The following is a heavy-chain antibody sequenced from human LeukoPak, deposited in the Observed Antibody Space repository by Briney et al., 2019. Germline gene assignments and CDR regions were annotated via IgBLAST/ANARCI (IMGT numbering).Heavy chain of an antibody. V-gene: IGHV4-59*12. J-gene: IGHJ4*02. CDR3: ARDRGTWNDDGFDY. CDR1: GGSISTYY. Sequence: SETLSLTCTVSGGSISTYYWSWIRQPPGKGLEWIGDIYHSGSTYYNPSLKSRVTISVDTSKNQFSLKLSSVTAADTAVYYCARDRGTWNDDGFDYWGQGTLVTVSS. D-gene: IGHD1-1*01. CDR2: IYHSGST.